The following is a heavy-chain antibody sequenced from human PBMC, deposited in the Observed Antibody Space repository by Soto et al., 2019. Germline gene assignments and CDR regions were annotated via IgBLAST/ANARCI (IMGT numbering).Heavy chain of an antibody. J-gene: IGHJ4*02. Sequence: QITLKESGPTLVKPTQTLTLTCTFSGFSLSTTGLGVGWLRQPPGKALEWLALIYWDDDKRYSASLKSRLTITKGTSKNQVVRPMTNMDPVDTATYYCAHGGALNFFYYWGQGTLVSVSS. V-gene: IGHV2-5*02. CDR1: GFSLSTTGLG. CDR3: AHGGALNFFYY. CDR2: IYWDDDK.